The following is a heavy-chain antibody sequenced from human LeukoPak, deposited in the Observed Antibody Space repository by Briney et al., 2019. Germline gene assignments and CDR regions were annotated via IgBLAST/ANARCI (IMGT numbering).Heavy chain of an antibody. J-gene: IGHJ3*02. CDR2: ISSSSSYI. Sequence: GGSLRLSCAASGFTFSSYSMNWVRQAPGKGLEWVSSISSSSSYIYYADAVKGRFTISRDNAKNSLYLQMNSLRAEDTAVYYCAREKRSEYCSGGSCRNAFGIWGQGTMVTVSS. CDR3: AREKRSEYCSGGSCRNAFGI. V-gene: IGHV3-21*01. D-gene: IGHD2-15*01. CDR1: GFTFSSYS.